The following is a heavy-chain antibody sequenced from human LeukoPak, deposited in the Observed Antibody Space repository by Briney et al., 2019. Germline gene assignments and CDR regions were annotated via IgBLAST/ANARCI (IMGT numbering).Heavy chain of an antibody. J-gene: IGHJ4*02. V-gene: IGHV4-59*01. CDR3: ARGNGGYSSLYYFDY. CDR1: GGSISSYY. CDR2: IYYSGST. Sequence: PSETLSLTCTVSGGSISSYYWSWIRQPPGKGLEWIGYIYYSGSTNYNPSLKSRVTISVDTSKNQFSLKLSSVTAADTAVYYCARGNGGYSSLYYFDYWGQGTLVTVSS. D-gene: IGHD5-18*01.